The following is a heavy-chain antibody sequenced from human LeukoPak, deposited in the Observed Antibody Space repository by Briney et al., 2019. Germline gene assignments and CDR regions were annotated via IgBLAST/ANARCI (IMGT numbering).Heavy chain of an antibody. CDR3: TCDLDRSDGL. V-gene: IGHV3-48*04. CDR1: GFTFSSNS. Sequence: GGSLRLSCAASGFTFSSNSMNWVRQASGKGLEWLSYISSSSSTIYYADSVKGRFTISRDNAKNSLYLQMNSLRAEDTAVYYCTCDLDRSDGLWGQGTMVTVSS. CDR2: ISSSSSTI. J-gene: IGHJ3*01. D-gene: IGHD2-8*01.